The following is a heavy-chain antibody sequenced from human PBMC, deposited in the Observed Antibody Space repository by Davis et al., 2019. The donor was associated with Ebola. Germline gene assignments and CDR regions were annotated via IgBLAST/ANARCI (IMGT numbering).Heavy chain of an antibody. J-gene: IGHJ6*02. CDR1: GYTFTSYG. V-gene: IGHV1-18*01. CDR2: ISAYNGNT. CDR3: ARDGYISYYYYYGMDV. D-gene: IGHD5-18*01. Sequence: ASVKVSCKASGYTFTSYGISWVQQAPGQGLEWMGWISAYNGNTNYAQKLQGRVTMTTDTSTSTAYMELRSLRSDDTAVYYCARDGYISYYYYYGMDVWGQGTTVTVSS.